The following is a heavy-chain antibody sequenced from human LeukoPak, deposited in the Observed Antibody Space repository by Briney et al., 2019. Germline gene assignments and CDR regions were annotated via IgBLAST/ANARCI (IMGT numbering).Heavy chain of an antibody. Sequence: KPGESLKISCKASGYSFTNYWIGWVRQMPGKGLEWLGMIYPGDSDVRYNPSFQGQVTISADKSISTAYLQWSSLKASDTAMYYCARPGTTYFDYWGLGTLVTVSS. CDR1: GYSFTNYW. V-gene: IGHV5-51*03. D-gene: IGHD1/OR15-1a*01. J-gene: IGHJ4*02. CDR3: ARPGTTYFDY. CDR2: IYPGDSDV.